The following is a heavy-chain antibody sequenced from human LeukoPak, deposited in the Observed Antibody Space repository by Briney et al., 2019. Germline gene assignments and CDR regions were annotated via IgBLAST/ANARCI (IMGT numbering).Heavy chain of an antibody. CDR3: ARGPQYYGSGSPDY. D-gene: IGHD3-10*01. CDR2: IYWNGGSS. J-gene: IGHJ4*02. CDR1: GFTFDDYG. V-gene: IGHV3-20*04. Sequence: GGSLRLSCAASGFTFDDYGMSWVRQAPGKGLEWVSGIYWNGGSSDYAHSVKGRFNIYRDDAKNSLYLQMNSLRAEDTPLYYCARGPQYYGSGSPDYWGQGTVLPVSS.